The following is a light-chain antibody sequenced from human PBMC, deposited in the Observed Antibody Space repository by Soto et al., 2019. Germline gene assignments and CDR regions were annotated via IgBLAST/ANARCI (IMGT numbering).Light chain of an antibody. CDR3: QVWDFSRDHPV. Sequence: SSELTQPPSVSVAPGETAGIACGGDNIGTRSVHWYQQRPGQAPVLVIYYDTDRPSGIPERFSGSNSGNTATLTINGVEAGDEADYYCQVWDFSRDHPVLGGGTKLTVL. CDR1: NIGTRS. CDR2: YDT. J-gene: IGLJ2*01. V-gene: IGLV3-21*04.